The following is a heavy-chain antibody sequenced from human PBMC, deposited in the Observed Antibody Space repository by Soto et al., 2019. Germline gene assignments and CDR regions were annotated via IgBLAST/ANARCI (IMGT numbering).Heavy chain of an antibody. J-gene: IGHJ4*02. V-gene: IGHV1-69*02. CDR2: IIPYLGVS. CDR1: GGSFSKYS. CDR3: ASGRAPEVDY. Sequence: QFPLVQSGAEVKKPGSSVKVSCKASGGSFSKYSISWIRQAPGQGLEWMGRIIPYLGVSTYAQKFKGRVTISADEFTGTGHMELNSLGSEDTATYFCASGRAPEVDYWGQGSLITVS.